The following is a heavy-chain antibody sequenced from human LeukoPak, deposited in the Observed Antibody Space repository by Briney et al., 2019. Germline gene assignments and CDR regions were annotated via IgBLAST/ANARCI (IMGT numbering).Heavy chain of an antibody. CDR2: ISAYNGST. Sequence: ASVKVSCKASGYTFTSYGISWVRQAPGQGLEWMGWISAYNGSTNYAQKLQGRVTMTTDTSTSTAYMELRSLRSDDTAVYYCARNDDSSGYYPFDYWGQGTLVTVSS. CDR1: GYTFTSYG. V-gene: IGHV1-18*01. D-gene: IGHD3-22*01. CDR3: ARNDDSSGYYPFDY. J-gene: IGHJ4*02.